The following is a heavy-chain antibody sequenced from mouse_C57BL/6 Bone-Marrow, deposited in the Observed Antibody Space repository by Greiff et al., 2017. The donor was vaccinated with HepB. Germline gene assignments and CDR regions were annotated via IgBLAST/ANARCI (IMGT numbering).Heavy chain of an antibody. J-gene: IGHJ4*01. CDR1: GFTFSSSA. V-gene: IGHV5-4*01. CDR2: ISDGGSYT. Sequence: DVMLVESGGGLVKPGGSLKLSCAASGFTFSSSAMSWVRPTPEKRLEWVATISDGGSYTYYPDNVKGRFTISRDNAKNNLYLQMSHLKSEDTAMYYCARDYGSPYYYAMDYWGQGTSVTVSS. D-gene: IGHD1-1*01. CDR3: ARDYGSPYYYAMDY.